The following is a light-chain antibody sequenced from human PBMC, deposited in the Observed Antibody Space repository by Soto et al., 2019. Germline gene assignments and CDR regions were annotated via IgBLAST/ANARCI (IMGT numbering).Light chain of an antibody. J-gene: IGLJ1*01. CDR1: SSDVGGYNY. CDR2: EVS. CDR3: SSYAGSNTPYV. Sequence: QSVLTQPPSASGSPGQSVTISCTGTSSDVGGYNYVSWYQQHPGKAPKLMIFEVSKRPSGVPDRFPGSKSGNTASLTVSGLQAEDEADYYCSSYAGSNTPYVFGTGTKLTVL. V-gene: IGLV2-8*01.